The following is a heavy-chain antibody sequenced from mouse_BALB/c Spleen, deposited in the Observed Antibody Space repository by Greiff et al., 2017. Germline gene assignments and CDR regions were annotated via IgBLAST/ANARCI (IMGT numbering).Heavy chain of an antibody. CDR3: ASYGNWAY. CDR1: GFNIKDTY. Sequence: VQLKQSGAELVKPGASVKLSCTASGFNIKDTYMHWVKQRPDQGLEWIGRIDPANGNTKYDPKFQGKATITADTSSNTAYLQLSSLTSEDTAVYYCASYGNWAYWGQGTLVTVSA. D-gene: IGHD2-1*01. CDR2: IDPANGNT. V-gene: IGHV14-3*02. J-gene: IGHJ3*01.